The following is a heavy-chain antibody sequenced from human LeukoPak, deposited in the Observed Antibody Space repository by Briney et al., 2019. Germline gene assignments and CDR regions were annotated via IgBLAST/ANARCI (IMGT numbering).Heavy chain of an antibody. V-gene: IGHV3-23*01. CDR1: GFTFSSYA. CDR3: ATSRGYDFWSDYYSFDY. J-gene: IGHJ4*02. Sequence: GGSLRLSCAASGFTFSSYAMSWVRQAPRKGLEWVSGISGSGGSTYYADSVKGRFTISRDNSKNTLYLQMNSLRAEDTAVYYCATSRGYDFWSDYYSFDYWGQGTLVTVSS. D-gene: IGHD3-3*01. CDR2: ISGSGGST.